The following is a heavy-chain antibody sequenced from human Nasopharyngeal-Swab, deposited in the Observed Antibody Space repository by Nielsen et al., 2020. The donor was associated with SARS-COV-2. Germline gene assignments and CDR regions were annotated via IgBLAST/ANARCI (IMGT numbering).Heavy chain of an antibody. Sequence: ASVKVSCKASGYTFTSYDINWVRQATGQGLEWMGWMNPNSGNTGYAQKFQGRVTMTRNTSISTAYMELSSLRSDDTAVYYCARGMAGTTILLGYYYYGMDVWGQGTTVTVSS. CDR3: ARGMAGTTILLGYYYYGMDV. J-gene: IGHJ6*02. D-gene: IGHD1-7*01. CDR1: GYTFTSYD. V-gene: IGHV1-8*01. CDR2: MNPNSGNT.